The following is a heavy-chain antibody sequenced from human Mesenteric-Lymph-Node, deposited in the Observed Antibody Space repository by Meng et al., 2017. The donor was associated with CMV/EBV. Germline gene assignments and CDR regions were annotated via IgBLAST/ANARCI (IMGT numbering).Heavy chain of an antibody. CDR2: IIGSGDRT. J-gene: IGHJ3*01. CDR1: GGSFSSYA. D-gene: IGHD6-19*01. V-gene: IGHV3-23*01. Sequence: GGSLRLSCVASGGSFSSYAISWVRQAPGKGLEWVSAIIGSGDRTYYADSVKGRFAIASDNSRNTLYLQLNSLRAEDTAVYFFAKEYVIPVTGTLGFDFWGPGTMVTVSS. CDR3: AKEYVIPVTGTLGFDF.